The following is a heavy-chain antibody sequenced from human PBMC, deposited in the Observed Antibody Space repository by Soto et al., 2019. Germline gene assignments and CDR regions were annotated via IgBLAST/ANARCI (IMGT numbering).Heavy chain of an antibody. CDR2: ISYDGSNK. V-gene: IGHV3-30*03. J-gene: IGHJ4*02. CDR1: GFTSSSNG. Sequence: PGGCLRLSCAASGFTSSSNGMHWVRQAPGKGLKWLAVISYDGSNKYYADSVKGRFTISRDNSKNTLFLQMNSLRAEDTAVYYWAREGQWLVSLDYWGQGTQVTVSS. D-gene: IGHD6-19*01. CDR3: AREGQWLVSLDY.